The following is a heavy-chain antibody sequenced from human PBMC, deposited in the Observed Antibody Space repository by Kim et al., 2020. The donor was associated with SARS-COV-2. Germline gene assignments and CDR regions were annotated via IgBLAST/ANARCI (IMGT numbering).Heavy chain of an antibody. CDR2: VNGGNGNT. J-gene: IGHJ4*02. CDR3: AREAVAGSFAY. CDR1: GYTFTTFA. D-gene: IGHD6-19*01. V-gene: IGHV1-3*01. Sequence: ASAKVSCKASGYTFTTFALYWVRRAPGQRLEWMGWVNGGNGNTRYSQKFQGRVSITRDTSATTAYLELSGLISEDTAVYYCAREAVAGSFAYWGQGSLVTASS.